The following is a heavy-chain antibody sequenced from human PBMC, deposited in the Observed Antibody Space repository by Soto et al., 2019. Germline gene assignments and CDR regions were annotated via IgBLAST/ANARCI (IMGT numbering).Heavy chain of an antibody. J-gene: IGHJ6*02. V-gene: IGHV1-69*13. CDR1: GGTFSSCA. Sequence: SVKVSCKASGGTFSSCAISWVRQAPGQGLEWMGGIIPIFGTANYAQKFQGRVTITADESTSTAYMELSSLRSEDTAVYYCARGVIVVVPAATPYYYYYGMDVWGQGTTVTVSS. D-gene: IGHD2-2*01. CDR3: ARGVIVVVPAATPYYYYYGMDV. CDR2: IIPIFGTA.